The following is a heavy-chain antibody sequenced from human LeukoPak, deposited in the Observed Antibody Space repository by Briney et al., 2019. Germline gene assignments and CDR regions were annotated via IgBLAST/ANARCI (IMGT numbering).Heavy chain of an antibody. CDR1: GYTFTSYA. CDR2: INADNGNT. Sequence: ASVKVSCKASGYTFTSYAMRWVRQAPGQRLEWMGWINADNGNTKYSQKFQGRVTITRDTSASTVYMELSSLRSEDTAVYYCARMAAAGSTPFDYWGQGTLVTVSS. CDR3: ARMAAAGSTPFDY. V-gene: IGHV1-3*01. J-gene: IGHJ4*02. D-gene: IGHD6-13*01.